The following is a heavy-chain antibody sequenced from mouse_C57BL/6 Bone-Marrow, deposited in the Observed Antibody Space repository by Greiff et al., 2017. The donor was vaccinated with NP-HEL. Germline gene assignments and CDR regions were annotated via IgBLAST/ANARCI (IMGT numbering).Heavy chain of an antibody. J-gene: IGHJ1*03. CDR3: ARPHIATVTPWYFDV. V-gene: IGHV1-55*01. CDR2: IYPGSGST. Sequence: QVQLQQSGAELVKPGASVKMSCKASGYTFTSYWITWVKQRPGQGLEWIGDIYPGSGSTNYNEKFKSKATLTVDTSSSTAYMQLSSLTSEDSAVYYGARPHIATVTPWYFDVWGTGTTVTVSS. CDR1: GYTFTSYW. D-gene: IGHD1-1*01.